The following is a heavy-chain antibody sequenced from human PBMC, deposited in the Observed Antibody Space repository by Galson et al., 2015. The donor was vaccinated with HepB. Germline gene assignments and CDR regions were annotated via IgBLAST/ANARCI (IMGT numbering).Heavy chain of an antibody. V-gene: IGHV3-23*01. Sequence: SLRLSCAASGFTFSSYAMNWVRQAPGKGLEWVSGISGGGGSTFFADSVKGRFTVSRDNSKNTLYLQMNSLGAEDTAVYYCAKGSTLYSINLDYFDYWGQGTLVTVSS. J-gene: IGHJ4*02. D-gene: IGHD6-13*01. CDR2: ISGGGGST. CDR1: GFTFSSYA. CDR3: AKGSTLYSINLDYFDY.